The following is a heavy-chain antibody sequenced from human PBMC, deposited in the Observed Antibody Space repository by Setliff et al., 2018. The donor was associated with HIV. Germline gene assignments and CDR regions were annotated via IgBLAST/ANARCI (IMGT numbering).Heavy chain of an antibody. V-gene: IGHV4-34*01. J-gene: IGHJ4*02. CDR3: ARVWYNVDIVATIIAVAGRKGYFDY. Sequence: SLTCAVYGGSFSGYYWSWIRQPPGKGLEWIGEINHSGSTNYNPSLKSRVTIPVDTSKNQFSLKLSSVTAADTAVYYCARVWYNVDIVATIIAVAGRKGYFDYWGQGTLVTVSS. D-gene: IGHD5-12*01. CDR2: INHSGST. CDR1: GGSFSGYY.